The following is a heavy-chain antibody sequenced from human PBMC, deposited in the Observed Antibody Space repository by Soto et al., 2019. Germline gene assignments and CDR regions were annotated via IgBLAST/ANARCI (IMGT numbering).Heavy chain of an antibody. D-gene: IGHD1-26*01. V-gene: IGHV3-15*01. J-gene: IGHJ4*02. CDR2: IKGEADGGTT. CDR1: GFTFNNAW. Sequence: PGGSLRLSCAASGFTFNNAWMSWVRQAPGKGLEWVGRIKGEADGGTTDYAAPVKGRFTISRDDSKNTLYLQMNSLKTEDTAVYYCTTPLFPYSGSCSWGQGTLVTVSS. CDR3: TTPLFPYSGSCS.